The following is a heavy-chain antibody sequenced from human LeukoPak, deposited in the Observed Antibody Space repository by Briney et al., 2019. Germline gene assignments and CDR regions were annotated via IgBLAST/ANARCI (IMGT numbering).Heavy chain of an antibody. CDR3: ARHGPHGGLPDF. V-gene: IGHV4-59*08. CDR2: VYHSGTT. Sequence: PSETLSLSCTVSGGSISSYYWSWIRQPPGKGLEWIGYVYHSGTTNYNPSLKSRVTISVDTSKNQFSLKLSSVTAADTAVYYCARHGPHGGLPDFWGQGTLVTVSS. D-gene: IGHD4-11*01. J-gene: IGHJ4*02. CDR1: GGSISSYY.